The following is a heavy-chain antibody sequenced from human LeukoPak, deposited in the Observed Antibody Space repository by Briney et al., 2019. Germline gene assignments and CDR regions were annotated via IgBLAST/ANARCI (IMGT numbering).Heavy chain of an antibody. V-gene: IGHV1-18*04. J-gene: IGHJ6*04. CDR2: ISVYNGNT. D-gene: IGHD6-13*01. CDR1: GYTFTSCG. CDR3: AREGEAAGTPESYYYYYGMDV. Sequence: ASVKVSCKASGYTFTSCGISWVQQAPGQGLEWMGWISVYNGNTNYAQKLQGRVTMTTDTSTSTAYMELRSLGSDDTAVYYCAREGEAAGTPESYYYYYGMDVWGKGTTVTVSS.